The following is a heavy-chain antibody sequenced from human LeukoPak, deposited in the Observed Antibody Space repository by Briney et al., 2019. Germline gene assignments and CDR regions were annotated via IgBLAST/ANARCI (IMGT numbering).Heavy chain of an antibody. V-gene: IGHV1-69*13. Sequence: GASVKVSCKASGGTFSSYAISWVRQAPGRGLEWMGGIIPMFGTAKYAQKFQGRVTITADESTSTAYMELRSLRSEDTAVYYCARDSSEFRSLIPHWGQGTLVTVSS. D-gene: IGHD2-21*01. J-gene: IGHJ1*01. CDR2: IIPMFGTA. CDR3: ARDSSEFRSLIPH. CDR1: GGTFSSYA.